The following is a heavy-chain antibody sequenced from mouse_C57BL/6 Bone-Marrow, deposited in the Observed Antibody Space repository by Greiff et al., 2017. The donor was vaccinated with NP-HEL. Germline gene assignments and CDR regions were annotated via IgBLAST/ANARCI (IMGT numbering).Heavy chain of an antibody. Sequence: EVQLVESGGGLVQPGGSLKLSCAASGFTFSDYYMYWVRQTPEKRLEWVAYISNGGGSTYYPDTVKGRFTISRDNAKNTLYLQMSRLKSEDTAMYYCARGALNYWYFDVWGTGTTVTVSS. J-gene: IGHJ1*03. CDR1: GFTFSDYY. CDR3: ARGALNYWYFDV. CDR2: ISNGGGST. V-gene: IGHV5-12*01.